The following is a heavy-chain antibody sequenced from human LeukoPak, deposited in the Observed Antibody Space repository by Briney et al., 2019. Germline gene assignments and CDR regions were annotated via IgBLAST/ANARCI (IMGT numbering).Heavy chain of an antibody. D-gene: IGHD3-9*01. Sequence: GGSLRLSCAASGFTFSSYWMSWVRQAPGKGLEWVATIKEDGSKKYFVDSVKGRFSISRDNAKNSLYLQMSSLRVEDTAVYYCAREGTGYYDILTGHYKRGGYFDYWGQGTLVTVSS. CDR3: AREGTGYYDILTGHYKRGGYFDY. V-gene: IGHV3-7*01. J-gene: IGHJ4*02. CDR2: IKEDGSKK. CDR1: GFTFSSYW.